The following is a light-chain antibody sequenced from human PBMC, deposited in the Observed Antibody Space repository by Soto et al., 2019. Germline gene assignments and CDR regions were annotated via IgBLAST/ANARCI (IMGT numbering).Light chain of an antibody. CDR1: QTISSW. CDR3: LQHNSYPLT. J-gene: IGKJ4*01. Sequence: DIQMPQSXATLSGSAWAXXXXXXXASQTISSWLAWYQQQXGKATKRLIYKESXLKSGVTSRLSGSGSATEFTLTTSSLQPADFATYYCLQHNSYPLTFGGGTKVDIK. CDR2: KES. V-gene: IGKV1-5*03.